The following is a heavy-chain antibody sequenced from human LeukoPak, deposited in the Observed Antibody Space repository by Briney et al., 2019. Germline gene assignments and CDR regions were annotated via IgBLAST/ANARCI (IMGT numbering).Heavy chain of an antibody. Sequence: GGSLRLSCAASGFTVSSNYMSWVRQAPGKGLEWVSVIYSGGSTYYADSVKGRFTISRDNSKNTLYLQMNSLRAEDTAVYYCARDLGLRLADAFDIWGRGTMVTVSS. CDR2: IYSGGST. D-gene: IGHD3-16*01. V-gene: IGHV3-66*02. CDR1: GFTVSSNY. CDR3: ARDLGLRLADAFDI. J-gene: IGHJ3*02.